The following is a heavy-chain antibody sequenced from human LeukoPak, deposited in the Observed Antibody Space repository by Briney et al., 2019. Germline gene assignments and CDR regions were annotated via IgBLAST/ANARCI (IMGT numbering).Heavy chain of an antibody. CDR2: IYTSGNT. CDR1: GGSISGYY. D-gene: IGHD2-15*01. CDR3: ARGSGPYCRGGSCYHFDC. V-gene: IGHV4-4*07. J-gene: IGHJ4*02. Sequence: SETLSLTCTVSGGSISGYYWSWIRQPAGKGLEWIGRIYTSGNTNYNPSLKSRVTMSVDTSKNQLSLKLNSVTAADTAVYYCARGSGPYCRGGSCYHFDCWGQGTLVTVSS.